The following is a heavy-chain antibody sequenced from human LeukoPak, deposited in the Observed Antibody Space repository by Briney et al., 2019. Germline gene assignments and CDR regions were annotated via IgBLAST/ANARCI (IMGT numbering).Heavy chain of an antibody. CDR1: RYTFTRYY. D-gene: IGHD1-1*01. CDR2: INPNSGGT. V-gene: IGHV1-2*02. CDR3: ARWRNDGMDV. J-gene: IGHJ6*02. Sequence: ASVKASCNASRYTFTRYYIHWVRQAPGQGLEWMGWINPNSGGTNYAQKFQGRVTMNRDTSISTAYMELSRLRSDDTAVYYGARWRNDGMDVWGQGTTVTVSS.